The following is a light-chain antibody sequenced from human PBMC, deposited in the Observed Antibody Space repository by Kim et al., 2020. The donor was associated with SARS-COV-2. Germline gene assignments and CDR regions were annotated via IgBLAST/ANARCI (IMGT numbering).Light chain of an antibody. Sequence: SPGKRATLSCRASQSVSSTSLAWYQQKPGQPPRLLIYGASSRATGIPDRFSGSGSGTDFTLTISRLEPEDFAVYFCQQYGSSPQTFGQGTKVDIK. CDR1: QSVSSTS. V-gene: IGKV3-20*01. CDR3: QQYGSSPQT. CDR2: GAS. J-gene: IGKJ1*01.